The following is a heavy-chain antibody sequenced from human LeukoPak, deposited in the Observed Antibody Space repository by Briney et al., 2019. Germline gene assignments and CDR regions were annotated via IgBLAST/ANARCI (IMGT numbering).Heavy chain of an antibody. Sequence: WETLSLTCAVYGGSFSGYYWSWIRQPPGKGVEWIGEINHSGSANYNPSLKSRVTRSVDTSKNQFSLKLSSVTAADTAVYYCARAYGSGSSPLLDDAFDIWGQGTMVTVSS. D-gene: IGHD3-10*01. CDR3: ARAYGSGSSPLLDDAFDI. CDR1: GGSFSGYY. V-gene: IGHV4-34*01. CDR2: INHSGSA. J-gene: IGHJ3*02.